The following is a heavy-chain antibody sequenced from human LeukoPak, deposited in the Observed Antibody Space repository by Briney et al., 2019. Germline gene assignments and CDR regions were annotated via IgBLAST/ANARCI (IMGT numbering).Heavy chain of an antibody. CDR2: INHSGST. CDR1: GGSCSGYY. Sequence: PSETLSLTCAVYGGSCSGYYWSWIRQPPGKGLEWIGEINHSGSTNYNPSLKSRVTISVDTSKNQFSLKLSSVTAADTAVYYCARRGSMVRGSIDYWGQGTLVTVSS. J-gene: IGHJ4*02. CDR3: ARRGSMVRGSIDY. V-gene: IGHV4-34*01. D-gene: IGHD3-10*01.